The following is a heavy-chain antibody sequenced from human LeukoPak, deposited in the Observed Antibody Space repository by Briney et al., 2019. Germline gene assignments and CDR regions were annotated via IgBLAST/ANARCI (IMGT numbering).Heavy chain of an antibody. Sequence: SGALSLTCAISGGSITSNNWWNWVRQPPGKGLEWIGEIYHSGTTNYNSSLKSRVTISVDKSKNQFSLRLTSVTAADTAVYYCAKDLGSSRPRGDCWGQGTLVTVSS. CDR2: IYHSGTT. CDR1: GGSITSNNW. CDR3: AKDLGSSRPRGDC. V-gene: IGHV4-4*02. J-gene: IGHJ4*02. D-gene: IGHD6-6*01.